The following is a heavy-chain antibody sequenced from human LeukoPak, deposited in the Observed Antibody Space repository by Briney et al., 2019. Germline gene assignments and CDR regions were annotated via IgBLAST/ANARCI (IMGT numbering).Heavy chain of an antibody. V-gene: IGHV1-3*01. D-gene: IGHD6-13*01. Sequence: DSVKVSCKASGYTFTSYAMHWVRQAPGQRLEWMGWINAGNGNTKYSQKFQGRVTITADESTSTAYMELSSLRSEDTAVYYCARSAAAGTVLSPNYYYYGMDVWGQGTTVTVSS. CDR2: INAGNGNT. J-gene: IGHJ6*02. CDR1: GYTFTSYA. CDR3: ARSAAAGTVLSPNYYYYGMDV.